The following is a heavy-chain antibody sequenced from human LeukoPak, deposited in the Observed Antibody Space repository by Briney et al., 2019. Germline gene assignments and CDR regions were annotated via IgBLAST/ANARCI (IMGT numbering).Heavy chain of an antibody. CDR1: GGTFSSYA. V-gene: IGHV1-69*06. Sequence: SVKVSCKASGGTFSSYAISWVRQAPGQGLEWMGRIIPIFGTANYAQKFQGRVAITADKSTSTAYMELSSLRSEDTAVYYCARVFSEDPGYSGYDYGYWGQGTLVTVSS. J-gene: IGHJ4*02. CDR2: IIPIFGTA. CDR3: ARVFSEDPGYSGYDYGY. D-gene: IGHD5-12*01.